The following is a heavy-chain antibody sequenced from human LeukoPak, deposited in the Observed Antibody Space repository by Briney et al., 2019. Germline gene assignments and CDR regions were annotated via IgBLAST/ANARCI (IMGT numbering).Heavy chain of an antibody. CDR1: QFSFSDYA. V-gene: IGHV3-23*01. CDR3: AKGGDVQLWPYYFDY. Sequence: GGSLRLACAASQFSFSDYAMNWVRQAPGKGLEWVSGISGSGGSTYYADSVKGRFTISRDNSKNTLYLQMNGLRAEDTAVYYCAKGGDVQLWPYYFDYWGQGTLVTVSS. J-gene: IGHJ4*02. D-gene: IGHD5-18*01. CDR2: ISGSGGST.